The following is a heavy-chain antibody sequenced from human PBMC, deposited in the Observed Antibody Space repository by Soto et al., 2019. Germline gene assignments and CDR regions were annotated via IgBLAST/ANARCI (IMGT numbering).Heavy chain of an antibody. D-gene: IGHD2-2*01. CDR1: GGAFSSYA. V-gene: IGHV1-69*12. J-gene: IGHJ6*02. CDR2: IIPIFGTA. Sequence: QVQLVQSGAEVKKPGSSVKVSCKASGGAFSSYAISWVRQAPGQGLEWMGGIIPIFGTANYAQKFQGRVTITADESTSTVYMELSSLRSEDTAVYYCARHVPAAGYSYGMDVWGQGTTVTVSS. CDR3: ARHVPAAGYSYGMDV.